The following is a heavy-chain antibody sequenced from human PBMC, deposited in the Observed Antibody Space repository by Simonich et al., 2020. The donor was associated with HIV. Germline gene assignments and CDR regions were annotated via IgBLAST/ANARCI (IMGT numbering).Heavy chain of an antibody. CDR3: ARRTGYDLDY. CDR1: GGSFSGYY. J-gene: IGHJ4*02. V-gene: IGHV4-34*01. CDR2: INHSGST. D-gene: IGHD5-12*01. Sequence: QVQLQQWGAGLLKPSETLSLTCAVYGGSFSGYYWSWIRQPPGKGLEWIGEINHSGSTNYNPSLKSRVTISGDTSKNQFSLKLSSVTAADTAVYYCARRTGYDLDYWGQGTLVTVSS.